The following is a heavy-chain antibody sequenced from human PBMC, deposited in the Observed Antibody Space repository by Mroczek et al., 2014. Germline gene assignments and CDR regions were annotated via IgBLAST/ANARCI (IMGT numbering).Heavy chain of an antibody. J-gene: IGHJ4*02. D-gene: IGHD6-13*01. Sequence: VQLVQSGGGLVQPGGSLRLSCAASGFTFSSYAMHWVRQAPGKGLEYVSAISSNGGSTYYANSVKGRFTISRDNSKNTLYLQMGSLRAEDMAVYYCARAVIAAAGRGYSDYVGPGNPWSTVSS. CDR1: GFTFSSYA. CDR2: ISSNGGST. CDR3: ARAVIAAAGRGYSDY. V-gene: IGHV3-64*01.